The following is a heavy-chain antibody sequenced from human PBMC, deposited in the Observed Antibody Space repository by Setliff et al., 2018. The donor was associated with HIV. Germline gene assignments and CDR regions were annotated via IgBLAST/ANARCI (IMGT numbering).Heavy chain of an antibody. CDR1: GYTFTAHH. J-gene: IGHJ4*02. D-gene: IGHD2-15*01. CDR2: IDPDKGDT. CDR3: ERVAHRLSGGIDY. Sequence: ASVKVSCKSSGYTFTAHHIHWVRQAPGQGPESMGWIDPDKGDTGYAHNFQGRVIMTRDTSTSTVYMELHWLTSDDTAVYYCERVAHRLSGGIDYRGQGTQVTVSS. V-gene: IGHV1-2*02.